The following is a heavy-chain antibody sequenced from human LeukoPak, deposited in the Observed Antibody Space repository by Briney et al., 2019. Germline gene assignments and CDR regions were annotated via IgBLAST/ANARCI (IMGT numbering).Heavy chain of an antibody. D-gene: IGHD2-2*01. J-gene: IGHJ6*02. CDR2: IIPIFGTA. Sequence: SVKVSCKASGGTFSSYAISWVRQAPGQGLEWMGGIIPIFGTANYAQKFQGRVTITADESTSTAYMELSSLRSEDTAVYYCARSTEDCSSTSCYVWPTTIYYGMDVWGQGTTVTVSS. CDR3: ARSTEDCSSTSCYVWPTTIYYGMDV. V-gene: IGHV1-69*13. CDR1: GGTFSSYA.